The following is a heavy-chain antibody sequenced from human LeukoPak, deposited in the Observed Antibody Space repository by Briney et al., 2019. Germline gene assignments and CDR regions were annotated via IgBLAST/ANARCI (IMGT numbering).Heavy chain of an antibody. V-gene: IGHV3-33*08. CDR1: GFTFSSHG. J-gene: IGHJ4*02. Sequence: PGGSLRLSCAASGFTFSSHGMHWVRQAPGKGLEWVTLIWHDGTKENYADSVKGRFTISRDNSRSTLYLQMSSLRVEDTAVYYCARDYSYGSLDYRGRGTLVTVSS. CDR3: ARDYSYGSLDY. CDR2: IWHDGTKE. D-gene: IGHD5-18*01.